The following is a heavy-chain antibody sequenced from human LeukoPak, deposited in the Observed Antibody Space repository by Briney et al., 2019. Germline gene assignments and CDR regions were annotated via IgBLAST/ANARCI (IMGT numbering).Heavy chain of an antibody. CDR2: ISGSGGST. CDR1: GFTFSSYA. Sequence: PGGSLRLSCAASGFTFSSYAMSWVRQAPGKGLEWVSAISGSGGSTYYADSVKGRFTISRDNSKNTLYLQMNSLRAGDTAVYYCAKSPSSGWYGAEYFQHWGQGTLVTVSS. V-gene: IGHV3-23*01. CDR3: AKSPSSGWYGAEYFQH. J-gene: IGHJ1*01. D-gene: IGHD6-19*01.